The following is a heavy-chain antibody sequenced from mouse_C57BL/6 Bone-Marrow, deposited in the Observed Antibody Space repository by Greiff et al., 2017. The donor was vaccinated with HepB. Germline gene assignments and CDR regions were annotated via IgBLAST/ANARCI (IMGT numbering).Heavy chain of an antibody. Sequence: VKLQQSGAELMKPGASVKLSCKATGYTFTGYWIEWVKQRPGHGLEWIGEILPGSGSTNYNEKFKGKATITADTSSNTAYMQLSSLTTEDSAIYYCARLGTEVEDWDFDVWGTGTTVTVSS. V-gene: IGHV1-9*01. CDR2: ILPGSGST. CDR1: GYTFTGYW. CDR3: ARLGTEVEDWDFDV. J-gene: IGHJ1*03. D-gene: IGHD1-1*01.